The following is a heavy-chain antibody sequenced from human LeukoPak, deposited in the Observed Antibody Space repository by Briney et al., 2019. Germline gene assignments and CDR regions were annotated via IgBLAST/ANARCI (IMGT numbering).Heavy chain of an antibody. D-gene: IGHD3-10*01. CDR2: INHSGST. V-gene: IGHV4-34*01. Sequence: SETPSLTCAVYGGSFSGYYWSWIRQPPGKGLEWIGEINHSGSTNYNPSLKSRVTISVDTSKNQFSLKLSSVTAADTAVYYCARGRGSYYGSGSPSYFDYWGQGTLVTVSS. J-gene: IGHJ4*02. CDR1: GGSFSGYY. CDR3: ARGRGSYYGSGSPSYFDY.